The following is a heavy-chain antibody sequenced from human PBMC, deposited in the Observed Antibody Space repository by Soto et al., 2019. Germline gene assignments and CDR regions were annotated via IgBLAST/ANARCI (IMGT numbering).Heavy chain of an antibody. J-gene: IGHJ3*02. V-gene: IGHV4-59*01. D-gene: IGHD4-17*01. CDR3: ARDMTTVTKDAFDI. Sequence: PSETLSLTCTVSGGSISSYYWSWIRQPPGKGLEWIGYIYYSGSTNYNPSLKSRVTISVDTSKNQFSLKLSSVTAADTAVYYCARDMTTVTKDAFDIWGQGTMVTVSS. CDR1: GGSISSYY. CDR2: IYYSGST.